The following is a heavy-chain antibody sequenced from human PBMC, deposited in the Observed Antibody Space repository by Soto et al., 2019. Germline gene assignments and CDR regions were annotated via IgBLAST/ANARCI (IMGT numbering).Heavy chain of an antibody. CDR1: GYTFTSYG. V-gene: IGHV1-18*01. CDR3: ARDFGLCDYSGVGGMRSTSCYKGGLTYYYYYGMDV. CDR2: ISAYNGNT. Sequence: ASVKVSCKASGYTFTSYGISWVRQAPGQGLEWMGWISAYNGNTNYAQKLQGRVTMTTDTSTSTAYMELRSLRSDDTAVYYCARDFGLCDYSGVGGMRSTSCYKGGLTYYYYYGMDVWGQGTTVTVSS. D-gene: IGHD2-2*02. J-gene: IGHJ6*02.